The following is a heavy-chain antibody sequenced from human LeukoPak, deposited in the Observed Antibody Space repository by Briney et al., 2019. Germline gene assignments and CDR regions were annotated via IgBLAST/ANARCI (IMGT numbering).Heavy chain of an antibody. CDR2: ISRHSGAST. V-gene: IGHV3-23*01. CDR3: SKKGQNGDYGKPD. Sequence: GGSLRLSCAASGFTFSSYDMYWVRLAPGKGLECAASISRHSGASTYYAASVKGRFTISRDNSRSTLYLQMNSLRADDTAVYYCSKKGQNGDYGKPDWGQGTLVTVSS. D-gene: IGHD4-17*01. J-gene: IGHJ4*02. CDR1: GFTFSSYD.